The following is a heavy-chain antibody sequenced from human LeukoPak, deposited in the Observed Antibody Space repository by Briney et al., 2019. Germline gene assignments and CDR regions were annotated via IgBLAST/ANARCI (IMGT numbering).Heavy chain of an antibody. Sequence: PGGSLRLSCAASGFTLSSYSMNWVRQAPGKGLEWVSSISSSSSYIYYADSVKGRFTISRDNAKNSLYLQMNSLRAEDTAVYYCARGGARERMTTVTSQDYWGQGTLVTVSS. CDR2: ISSSSSYI. CDR3: ARGGARERMTTVTSQDY. CDR1: GFTLSSYS. D-gene: IGHD4-17*01. J-gene: IGHJ4*02. V-gene: IGHV3-21*01.